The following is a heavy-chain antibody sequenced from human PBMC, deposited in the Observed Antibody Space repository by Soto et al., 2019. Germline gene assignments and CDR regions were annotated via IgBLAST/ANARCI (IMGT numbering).Heavy chain of an antibody. CDR2: INPNSGGT. Sequence: QVQLVQSGAEVKKPGASVKVSCKASGYTFTGYYMHWVRQAPGQGLEWMGWINPNSGGTNYAQKFQGRVTMTRDTSISTAYMELSRLRSDDTAVYYCARDQRGSSYYYDSSGPILGGNYWGQGTLVTVSS. J-gene: IGHJ4*02. D-gene: IGHD3-22*01. V-gene: IGHV1-2*02. CDR3: ARDQRGSSYYYDSSGPILGGNY. CDR1: GYTFTGYY.